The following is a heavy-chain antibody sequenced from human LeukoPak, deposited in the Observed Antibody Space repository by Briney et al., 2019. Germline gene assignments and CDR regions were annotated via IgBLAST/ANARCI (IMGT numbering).Heavy chain of an antibody. D-gene: IGHD1-1*01. V-gene: IGHV6-1*01. CDR1: GDSVSSNSAA. CDR3: ARGAWNDDVSFDY. J-gene: IGHJ4*02. Sequence: SQTLSLTCAISGDSVSSNSAAWNWIRQSPSGGLEWLGRTYYRSKWYNDYAVSVKSRITINPDTSKNQFSLQLNSVTPEDTAVYYCARGAWNDDVSFDYWGQGTLVTVSS. CDR2: TYYRSKWYN.